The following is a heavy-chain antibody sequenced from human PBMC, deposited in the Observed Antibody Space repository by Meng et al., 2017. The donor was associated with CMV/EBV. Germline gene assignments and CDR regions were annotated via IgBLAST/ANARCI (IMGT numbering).Heavy chain of an antibody. Sequence: ASVKVSCKASGYTFTGYYMHWVRQAPGQRLEWMGWINPNSGGTNYAQKFQDRVTMTRDTSISTAYMELSRLRSDDTAVYYCARDQGYCSSTSCLEGAFDIWGQGTMVTVSS. CDR1: GYTFTGYY. D-gene: IGHD2-2*01. V-gene: IGHV1-2*02. CDR3: ARDQGYCSSTSCLEGAFDI. J-gene: IGHJ3*02. CDR2: INPNSGGT.